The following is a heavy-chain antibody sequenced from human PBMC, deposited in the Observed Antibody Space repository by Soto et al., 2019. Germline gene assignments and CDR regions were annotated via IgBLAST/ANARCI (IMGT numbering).Heavy chain of an antibody. J-gene: IGHJ1*01. V-gene: IGHV1-69*06. CDR3: ASPRGAPGHFQH. CDR1: GGTFSSDA. CDR2: IIPIFGTA. Sequence: GASVNVSCKASGGTFSSDAISWVRQAPGQGLEWMGGIIPIFGTANYAQKFQGRVTITADKSTSTAYMELSSLRSEDTAVYYCASPRGAPGHFQHWGQGTLVTVSS.